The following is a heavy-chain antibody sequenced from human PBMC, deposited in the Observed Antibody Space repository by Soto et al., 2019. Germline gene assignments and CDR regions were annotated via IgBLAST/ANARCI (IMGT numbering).Heavy chain of an antibody. J-gene: IGHJ4*02. D-gene: IGHD1-26*01. V-gene: IGHV1-69*01. CDR2: IIPIFGTA. Sequence: QVQLVQSGAAVKKPGSSVKFSCKASGGTFSSYAISWVRQAPGQGPAWMGGIIPIFGTANYAQKFQGRVTVTANESTSTAYMELSSLRSEDTAVYYCARDDSLSGSYPEDFDYWGQGTLVTVSS. CDR1: GGTFSSYA. CDR3: ARDDSLSGSYPEDFDY.